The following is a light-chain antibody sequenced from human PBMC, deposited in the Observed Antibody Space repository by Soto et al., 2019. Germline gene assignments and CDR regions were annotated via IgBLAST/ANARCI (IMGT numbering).Light chain of an antibody. Sequence: EIVLTQSPATLSLSPGERATVSCRASQSVSRYLAWYQQKPGQAPRLLIYDASNRATGIPARFSGSGSGTDFTLPISSLEPEDFAVYYCQEGSNGPPKLTFGGGTKVEIK. CDR3: QEGSNGPPKLT. J-gene: IGKJ4*01. V-gene: IGKV3-11*01. CDR1: QSVSRY. CDR2: DAS.